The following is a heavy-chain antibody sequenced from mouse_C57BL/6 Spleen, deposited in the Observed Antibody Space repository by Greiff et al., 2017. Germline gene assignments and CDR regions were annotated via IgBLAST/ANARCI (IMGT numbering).Heavy chain of an antibody. Sequence: EVKLVESGPELVKPGASVKISCKASGYSFTGYYMNWVKQSPEKSLEWIGEINPSTGGTTYNQKFKAKATLTVDKSSSTAYMQLKSLTSEDSAVYYCARGYYGSNYAMDYWGQGTSVTVSS. CDR1: GYSFTGYY. CDR3: ARGYYGSNYAMDY. D-gene: IGHD1-1*01. CDR2: INPSTGGT. V-gene: IGHV1-42*01. J-gene: IGHJ4*01.